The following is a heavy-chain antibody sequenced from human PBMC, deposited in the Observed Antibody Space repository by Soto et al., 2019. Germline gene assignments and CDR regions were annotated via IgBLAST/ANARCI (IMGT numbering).Heavy chain of an antibody. V-gene: IGHV3-21*01. CDR3: ARDGGVRRVPGDYYYYYGMDV. CDR1: GFTFSSYT. Sequence: GSLRLSCAASGFTFSSYTMNWVRQAPGKGLQWVSSISSSSTYIYYADSMTGRFTISRDNAKNSLFLQMNSLRAEDTAVYYCARDGGVRRVPGDYYYYYGMDVWGQGTTVTVS. CDR2: ISSSSTYI. D-gene: IGHD3-10*01. J-gene: IGHJ6*02.